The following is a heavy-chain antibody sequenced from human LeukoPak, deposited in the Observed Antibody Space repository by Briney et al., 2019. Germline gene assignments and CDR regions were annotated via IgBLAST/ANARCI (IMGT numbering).Heavy chain of an antibody. Sequence: ASVKVSCKASGCTFTSYGISWVRQAPGQGLEWMGWVSAYNGNTNYAQKLQGRVTMTTDTSTSTAYMELRSLRSDDTAVYYCARARSSDYYDSSGLDYWGQGTLVTVSS. J-gene: IGHJ4*02. CDR3: ARARSSDYYDSSGLDY. CDR2: VSAYNGNT. V-gene: IGHV1-18*01. D-gene: IGHD3-22*01. CDR1: GCTFTSYG.